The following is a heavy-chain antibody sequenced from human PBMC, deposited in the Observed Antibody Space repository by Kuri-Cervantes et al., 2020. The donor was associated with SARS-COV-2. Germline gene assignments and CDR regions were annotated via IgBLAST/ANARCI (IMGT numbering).Heavy chain of an antibody. CDR3: ARGEAVRGLMLVFKWRGAGPLHF. V-gene: IGHV1-2*04. D-gene: IGHD3-10*01. Sequence: ASVKVSCKASGYALTDYYIHWVRQAPGQGLEWMRWLNPNTGGTNYAQKFQGWVTMTRDTSLTTAYMELTRLTSDDSAVYFCARGEAVRGLMLVFKWRGAGPLHFWGQGTLVTVSS. CDR2: LNPNTGGT. J-gene: IGHJ4*02. CDR1: GYALTDYY.